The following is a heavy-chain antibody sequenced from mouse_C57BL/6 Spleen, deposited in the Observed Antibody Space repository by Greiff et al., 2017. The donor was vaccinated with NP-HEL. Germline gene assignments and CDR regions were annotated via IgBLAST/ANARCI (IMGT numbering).Heavy chain of an antibody. D-gene: IGHD2-1*01. J-gene: IGHJ4*01. CDR3: ARYSNYVPMDY. Sequence: EVKLMESGGGLVQPGGSLSLSCAASGFTFTDYYMSWVRQPPGKALEWLGFIRNKANGYTTEYSASVKGRFTISRDNSQSILYLQMNALRAEDSATYYCARYSNYVPMDYWGQGTSVTVSS. CDR2: IRNKANGYTT. CDR1: GFTFTDYY. V-gene: IGHV7-3*01.